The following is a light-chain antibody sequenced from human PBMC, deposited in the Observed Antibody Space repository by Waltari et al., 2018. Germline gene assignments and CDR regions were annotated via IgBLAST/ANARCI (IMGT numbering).Light chain of an antibody. CDR1: QVISSY. Sequence: AIRITQSPSSLSASTGDRVTITCRASQVISSYFAWYHPKPWQAPDLLIYAASTLQSGVPSRFSGSVSGTDFTLTISCLQSEDFATYYCQQYYSYLTFGQGTKLEIK. V-gene: IGKV1-8*01. CDR2: AAS. CDR3: QQYYSYLT. J-gene: IGKJ2*01.